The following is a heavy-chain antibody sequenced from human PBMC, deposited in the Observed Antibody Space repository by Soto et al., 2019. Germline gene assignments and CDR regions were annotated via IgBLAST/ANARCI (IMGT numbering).Heavy chain of an antibody. CDR1: GGTFSSYA. V-gene: IGHV1-69*01. CDR3: ARDPYPACGGNSYYYYGLDV. CDR2: NIPIFGTA. D-gene: IGHD2-21*02. Sequence: QVQLVQSGAEVKKPGSSVKVSCKASGGTFSSYAISWVRQAPGQGLEWMGGNIPIFGTANYAQKFQGRVTIPADESASTAYMELSSLRSEDTAVYYCARDPYPACGGNSYYYYGLDVWGQGSTVTVSS. J-gene: IGHJ6*02.